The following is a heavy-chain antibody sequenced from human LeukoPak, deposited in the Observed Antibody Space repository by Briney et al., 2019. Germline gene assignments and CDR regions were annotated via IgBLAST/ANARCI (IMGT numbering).Heavy chain of an antibody. J-gene: IGHJ4*02. CDR3: ARFTTGKYYFDY. CDR1: GFTFSSYG. V-gene: IGHV3-30*02. CDR2: IRYDGSNK. D-gene: IGHD1-1*01. Sequence: GGSLRLSCAASGFTFSSYGMHWVRQAPGKGLEWVAFIRYDGSNKYYADSVKGRFTISRDNAKNSLYLQMNSLRAEDTAVYYCARFTTGKYYFDYWGQGTLVTVSS.